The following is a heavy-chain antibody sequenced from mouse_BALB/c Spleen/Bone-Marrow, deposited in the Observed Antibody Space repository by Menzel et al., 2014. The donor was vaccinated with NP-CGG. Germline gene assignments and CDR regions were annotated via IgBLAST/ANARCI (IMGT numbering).Heavy chain of an antibody. Sequence: EVKVVESGAELVKPGASVKLSCTASGFNIKDTYMHWVKQRPEQGLEWIGRIDPANGNTKYDPKFQGKATITADTSSNTAYLQLSSMTSEDNAGYYCARGYGSSYGTGYFDVWGAGTTVTVSS. J-gene: IGHJ1*01. CDR3: ARGYGSSYGTGYFDV. CDR2: IDPANGNT. CDR1: GFNIKDTY. V-gene: IGHV14-3*02. D-gene: IGHD1-1*01.